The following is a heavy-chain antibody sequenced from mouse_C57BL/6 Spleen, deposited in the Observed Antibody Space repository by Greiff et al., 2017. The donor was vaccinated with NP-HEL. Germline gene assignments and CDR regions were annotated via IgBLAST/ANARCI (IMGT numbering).Heavy chain of an antibody. V-gene: IGHV2-2*01. D-gene: IGHD2-1*01. CDR1: GFSLTSYG. CDR3: ARTLYGTSFAY. CDR2: IWSGGST. Sequence: QVQLKESGPGLVQPSQSLSITCTVSGFSLTSYGVHWVRQSPGKGLEWLGVIWSGGSTDYNAAFISRLSISKDNSKSQVFFKMNSLQADDTAIYYCARTLYGTSFAYWGQGTLVTVSA. J-gene: IGHJ3*01.